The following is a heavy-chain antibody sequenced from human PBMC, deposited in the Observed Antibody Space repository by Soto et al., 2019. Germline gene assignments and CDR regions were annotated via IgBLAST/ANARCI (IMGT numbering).Heavy chain of an antibody. D-gene: IGHD4-17*01. V-gene: IGHV4-39*01. CDR1: GGSITSSSYY. Sequence: QLQLQQSGPGLVKPSETLSLTCTVSGGSITSSSYYWGWIRQPPGKGLEWIGSIYYSGSAYYNPSLKTRVTISADTSKNQFSLKLGSVTAADTAVYCCARHPKRGGDYGNWFDPWGQGTLVTVSS. CDR2: IYYSGSA. J-gene: IGHJ5*02. CDR3: ARHPKRGGDYGNWFDP.